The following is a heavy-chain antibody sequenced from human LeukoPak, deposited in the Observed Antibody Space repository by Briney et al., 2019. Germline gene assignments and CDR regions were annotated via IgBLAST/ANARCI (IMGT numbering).Heavy chain of an antibody. CDR3: ARDLYDSSGYPYYFDY. J-gene: IGHJ4*02. Sequence: ASVKVSCKASGYTFTSYYMHWVRQAPGQGLEWMGIINPSGGSTSYAQKFQGRVTMTRDTSTSTVYMELSSLRSEDTAVYYCARDLYDSSGYPYYFDYWGQGTLVTVSS. CDR1: GYTFTSYY. CDR2: INPSGGST. D-gene: IGHD3-22*01. V-gene: IGHV1-46*01.